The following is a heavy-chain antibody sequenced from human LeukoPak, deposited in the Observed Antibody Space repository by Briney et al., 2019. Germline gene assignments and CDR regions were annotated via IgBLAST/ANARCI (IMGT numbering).Heavy chain of an antibody. V-gene: IGHV3-23*01. J-gene: IGHJ3*02. D-gene: IGHD3-22*01. CDR1: GVTFSSYA. CDR3: AKDLNYYDSSAYYHDAFDI. Sequence: GGSLRLSCTASGVTFSSYATRCVRHAPGKGLEWVSPIIGSGGSTYYTNSVKGRFTISRDNSKSTLYLQMNSLRAEDTAVYYCAKDLNYYDSSAYYHDAFDIWGQGTMVTVSS. CDR2: IIGSGGST.